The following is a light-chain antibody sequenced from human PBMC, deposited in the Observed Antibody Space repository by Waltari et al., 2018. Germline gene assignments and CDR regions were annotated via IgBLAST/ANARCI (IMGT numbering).Light chain of an antibody. Sequence: QSVLTQPPSASGTPGQRVTISCSGSSSNIGSNPVTWYQQLPGTAPKLLIYSNNQRPSGVPDRFSGSKSGTSASLAISGLQSEDEADYYCAAWDDSLNGLWVFGGGTKLTVL. V-gene: IGLV1-44*01. CDR3: AAWDDSLNGLWV. CDR1: SSNIGSNP. J-gene: IGLJ3*02. CDR2: SNN.